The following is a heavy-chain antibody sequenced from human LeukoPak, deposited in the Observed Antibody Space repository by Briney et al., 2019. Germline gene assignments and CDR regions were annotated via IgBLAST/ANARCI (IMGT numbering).Heavy chain of an antibody. Sequence: PSETLSLTCSVSGGSISNYYWTWMRQPAGEGLEWIGRISTSGSTNYNPSLESRVTMSIDTSKNQFSLKLSSVTAADTAVYYCARTRVYCSSTSCYPSHFDPWGQGTLVTVSS. CDR1: GGSISNYY. D-gene: IGHD2-2*01. V-gene: IGHV4-4*07. J-gene: IGHJ5*02. CDR2: ISTSGST. CDR3: ARTRVYCSSTSCYPSHFDP.